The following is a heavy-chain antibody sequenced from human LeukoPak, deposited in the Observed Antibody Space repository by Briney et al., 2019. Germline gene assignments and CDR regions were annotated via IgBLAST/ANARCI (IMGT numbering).Heavy chain of an antibody. J-gene: IGHJ4*02. CDR2: IYYSGST. D-gene: IGHD6-13*01. CDR3: ARTLKERIAAAAHFDY. CDR1: GCSLSSYY. V-gene: IGHV4-59*01. Sequence: SETLSLTCTVSGCSLSSYYWSWIGQPPGKGLEWIGYIYYSGSTNHNPPLKSRVTISVDTSKNQFSLKLSSVAAADTAVYYCARTLKERIAAAAHFDYWGQGTLVTVSS.